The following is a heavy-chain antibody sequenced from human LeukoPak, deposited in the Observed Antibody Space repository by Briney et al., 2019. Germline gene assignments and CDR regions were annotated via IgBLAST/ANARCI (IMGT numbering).Heavy chain of an antibody. D-gene: IGHD1-26*01. CDR1: GDSMSSHY. CDR3: ARQRLWADY. CDR2: VYYSGST. J-gene: IGHJ4*02. Sequence: SGSLSLTCTVSGDSMSSHYWGWFRQPPGTGLEWIGVVYYSGSTYYTPSLKSRVTISVDTSKNQFSLRLNSVTAADTAVYYCARQRLWADYWGQGTLVTVSS. V-gene: IGHV4-39*01.